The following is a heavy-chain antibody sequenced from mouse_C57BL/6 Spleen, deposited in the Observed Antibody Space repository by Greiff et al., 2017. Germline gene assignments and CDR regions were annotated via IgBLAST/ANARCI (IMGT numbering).Heavy chain of an antibody. CDR1: GFTFSDYG. Sequence: EVQLVESGGGLVKPGGSLKLSCAASGFTFSDYGMHWVRQAPEKGLEWVAYISSGSSTIYYADTVKGRFTISRDNAKNTLFLQMTSLRSEDTAMYYCASQILNYYGSSYWYFDVWGTGATVTVSS. CDR3: ASQILNYYGSSYWYFDV. CDR2: ISSGSSTI. V-gene: IGHV5-17*01. J-gene: IGHJ1*03. D-gene: IGHD1-1*01.